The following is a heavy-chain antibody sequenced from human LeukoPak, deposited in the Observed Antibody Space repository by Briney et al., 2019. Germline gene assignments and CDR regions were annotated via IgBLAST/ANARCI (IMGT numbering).Heavy chain of an antibody. CDR1: GYTFTTCA. CDR2: ISTYNDDR. V-gene: IGHV1-3*04. Sequence: ASVKVSCKASGYTFTTCAIHWVRQAPGQRLEWMGWISTYNDDRKYSPKFQGTVTITTDTSATTASLELSSLRSEHTAVYDCARDRRSFYSAFDIWGQGTMVTASS. D-gene: IGHD3-22*01. J-gene: IGHJ3*02. CDR3: ARDRRSFYSAFDI.